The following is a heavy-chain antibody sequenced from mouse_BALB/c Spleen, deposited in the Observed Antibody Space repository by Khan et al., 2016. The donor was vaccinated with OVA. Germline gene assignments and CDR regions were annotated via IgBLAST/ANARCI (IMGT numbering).Heavy chain of an antibody. D-gene: IGHD1-1*01. CDR3: ARKNGSDFDY. CDR1: GYSFTGYF. CDR2: INPHIGET. V-gene: IGHV1-20*02. Sequence: EVQLQESEPELVKPGASVKISCKASGYSFTGYFMNWVMQSHGKSLEWIGRINPHIGETFYNQKFKGKATLTVDESSSTVHMELRSLASEDSAVYYCARKNGSDFDYWGQGTTLTVSS. J-gene: IGHJ2*01.